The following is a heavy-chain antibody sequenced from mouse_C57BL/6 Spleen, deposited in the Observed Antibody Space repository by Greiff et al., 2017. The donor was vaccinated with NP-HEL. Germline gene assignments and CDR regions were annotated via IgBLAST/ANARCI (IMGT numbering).Heavy chain of an antibody. J-gene: IGHJ4*01. CDR3: ARQDYYGSSLYYYAMDY. CDR1: GFTFSDYG. D-gene: IGHD1-1*01. Sequence: DVKLVESGGGLVKPGGSLKLSCAASGFTFSDYGMHWVRQAPEKGLEWVAYISSGSSTIYYADTVKGRFTISRDNAKNTLFLQMTSLRSEDTAMYYCARQDYYGSSLYYYAMDYWGQGTSVTVSS. CDR2: ISSGSSTI. V-gene: IGHV5-17*01.